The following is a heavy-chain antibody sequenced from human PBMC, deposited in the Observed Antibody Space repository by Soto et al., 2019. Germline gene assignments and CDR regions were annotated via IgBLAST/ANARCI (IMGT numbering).Heavy chain of an antibody. V-gene: IGHV1-8*01. J-gene: IGHJ6*02. CDR1: GYTFTSYD. CDR3: AKSIRGLRGVLYYYGMDV. CDR2: MNPNSGNT. D-gene: IGHD3-10*01. Sequence: QVQLVQSGAEVKKPGASVKVSCKASGYTFTSYDINWVRQATGQGLEWMGWMNPNSGNTGYAQKFQGRVTMTRNTSISTAYMELSSLRSEDTAVYYCAKSIRGLRGVLYYYGMDVWGQGTTVTVSS.